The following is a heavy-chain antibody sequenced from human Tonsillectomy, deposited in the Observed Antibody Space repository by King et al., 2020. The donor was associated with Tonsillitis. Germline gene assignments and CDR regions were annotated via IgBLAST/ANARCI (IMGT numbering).Heavy chain of an antibody. CDR1: GFTFSSYG. CDR3: AKKVGFLEFSGG. D-gene: IGHD3-3*01. J-gene: IGHJ4*02. V-gene: IGHV3-30*18. Sequence: QVQLVESGGGVVQPGRSLRLSCADSGFTFSSYGMHWVRQAPGKGLERVAVISYDGSNKYYADSVKGRFTISRDNSKNTLYLQMNSLRAEDTAVYYCAKKVGFLEFSGGWGQGTLVTVSS. CDR2: ISYDGSNK.